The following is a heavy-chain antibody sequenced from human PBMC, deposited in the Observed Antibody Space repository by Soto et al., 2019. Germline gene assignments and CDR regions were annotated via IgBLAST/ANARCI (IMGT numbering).Heavy chain of an antibody. D-gene: IGHD1-26*01. CDR2: IRSKANTYAT. CDR3: TREEEPPSYHSYYYGMDV. Sequence: EVQLVESGGGLVQPGGSLKLSCAASGFTFSASAMHWVRQASGKGLEWVGRIRSKANTYATVYAASVKGRFTISRDDSKNTAYLQMNSLKTEDTAVYYCTREEEPPSYHSYYYGMDVWGQGTTVTVSS. V-gene: IGHV3-73*02. J-gene: IGHJ6*02. CDR1: GFTFSASA.